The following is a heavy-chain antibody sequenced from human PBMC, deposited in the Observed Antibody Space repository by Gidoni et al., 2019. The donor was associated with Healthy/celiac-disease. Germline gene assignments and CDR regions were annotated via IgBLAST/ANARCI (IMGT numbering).Heavy chain of an antibody. CDR1: GGSISSYY. D-gene: IGHD2-21*02. Sequence: QVQLQESGPGLVKPSETLSLTCTVSGGSISSYYWSWIRQPPGKGLEWIGYIYYSGSTNYNPSLKSRVTISVDTSKNQFSLKLSSVTAADTAVYYCARGGSDCGGDCYPHWYFDLWGRGTLVTVSS. CDR2: IYYSGST. V-gene: IGHV4-59*01. J-gene: IGHJ2*01. CDR3: ARGGSDCGGDCYPHWYFDL.